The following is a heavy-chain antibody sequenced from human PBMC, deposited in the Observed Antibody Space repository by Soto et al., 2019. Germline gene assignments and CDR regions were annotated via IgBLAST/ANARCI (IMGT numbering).Heavy chain of an antibody. D-gene: IGHD2-8*01. V-gene: IGHV3-30*18. CDR2: ISYDGSNK. CDR1: GFTFSSYG. J-gene: IGHJ4*02. CDR3: AKSGSEYCTNGVCYSDY. Sequence: ESGGGVVQPGRSLRLSCAASGFTFSSYGMHWVRQAPGKGLEWVAVISYDGSNKYYADSVKGRFTISRDNSKNTLYLQMNSLRAEDTAVYYCAKSGSEYCTNGVCYSDYWGQGTLVTVSS.